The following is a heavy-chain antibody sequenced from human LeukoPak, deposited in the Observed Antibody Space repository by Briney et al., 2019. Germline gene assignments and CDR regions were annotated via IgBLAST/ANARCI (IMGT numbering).Heavy chain of an antibody. CDR3: AKDPSFRPGYFDY. CDR1: GFTFSSYG. J-gene: IGHJ4*02. Sequence: GGSLRLSCAASGFTFSSYGMHWVRQAPGKGLEWVAFIGYDGSNKYYADSVKGRFTISRDNSKNTLYLQMNSLRAEDTAVYYCAKDPSFRPGYFDYWGQGTLVTVSS. V-gene: IGHV3-30*02. CDR2: IGYDGSNK.